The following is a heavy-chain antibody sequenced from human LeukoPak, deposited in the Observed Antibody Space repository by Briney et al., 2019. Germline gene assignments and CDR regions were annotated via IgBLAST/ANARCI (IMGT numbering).Heavy chain of an antibody. J-gene: IGHJ6*02. CDR3: ARSYYHYGMDV. CDR2: SDWADDK. V-gene: IGHV2-70*11. CDR1: GFSRRNSGMC. Sequence: SCPALVKPTQTLTLTCTFSGFSRRNSGMCVSWIRQPPGKALEWLARSDWADDKHYSTSLKTSLNISKDPSKTQVVLTMTNMDPVDTATYFCARSYYHYGMDVWGQGTTVTVSS.